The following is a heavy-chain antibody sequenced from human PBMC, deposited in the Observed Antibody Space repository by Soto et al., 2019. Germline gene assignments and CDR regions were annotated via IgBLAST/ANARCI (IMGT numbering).Heavy chain of an antibody. Sequence: GSLRLSCAASGFTFSSYTMNWVRQAPGKGLEWVSGINSGGRTYYADSVKGRFTISRDDSKNTLYLQIISLRAGDTAVYYCARAVSTAGGHWGQGTLVTVSS. CDR2: INSGGRT. CDR3: ARAVSTAGGH. CDR1: GFTFSSYT. D-gene: IGHD6-25*01. J-gene: IGHJ4*02. V-gene: IGHV3-23*01.